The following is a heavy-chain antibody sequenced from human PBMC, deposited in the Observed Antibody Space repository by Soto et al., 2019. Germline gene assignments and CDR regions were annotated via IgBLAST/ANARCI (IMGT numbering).Heavy chain of an antibody. CDR1: GFTFSSYS. CDR3: ARDTVTTKYYFDY. D-gene: IGHD4-17*01. J-gene: IGHJ4*02. V-gene: IGHV3-21*01. CDR2: ISSSSSYI. Sequence: GGSLRLSCAASGFTFSSYSMNWVCQAPGKGLEWVSSISSSSSYIYYADSVKGRFTISRDNAKNSLYLQMNSLRAEDTAVYYCARDTVTTKYYFDYWGQGTLVTVSS.